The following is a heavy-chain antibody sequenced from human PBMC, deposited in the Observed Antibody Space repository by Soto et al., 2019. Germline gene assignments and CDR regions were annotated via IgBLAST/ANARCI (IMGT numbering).Heavy chain of an antibody. Sequence: ASVKVSCKASGYTFTGYYMHWVRQAPGQGLEWMGWINPNSGGTNYAQKFQGRVTMTRDTSISTAYMELSRLRSDDTAVYYRARGPPITVYGLDVWGQGTTVPVSS. CDR2: INPNSGGT. CDR3: ARGPPITVYGLDV. D-gene: IGHD3-10*01. J-gene: IGHJ6*02. V-gene: IGHV1-2*02. CDR1: GYTFTGYY.